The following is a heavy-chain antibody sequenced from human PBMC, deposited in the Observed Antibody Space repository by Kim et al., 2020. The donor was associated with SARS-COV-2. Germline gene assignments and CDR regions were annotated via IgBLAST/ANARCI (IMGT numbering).Heavy chain of an antibody. D-gene: IGHD6-13*01. CDR3: ARVQGIAAAGQKSAWFDP. J-gene: IGHJ5*02. CDR2: ISSSSSYI. Sequence: GGSLRLSCAASGFTFSSYSMDWVRQAPGKGLEWVSSISSSSSYIYYADSVKGRFTISRDNAKNSLYLQMNSLRAEDTAVYYCARVQGIAAAGQKSAWFDPWGQGTLVTVSS. V-gene: IGHV3-21*01. CDR1: GFTFSSYS.